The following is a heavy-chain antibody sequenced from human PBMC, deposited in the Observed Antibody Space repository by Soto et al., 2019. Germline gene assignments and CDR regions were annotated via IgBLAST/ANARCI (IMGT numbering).Heavy chain of an antibody. Sequence: EVQLLESGGGLVQPGGSLRLSCAASGFTFNNYAMTWVGQAPGKGLEGVSAISGGGDTTSYPDSVKGRFTVSRDGSKNTMYLQMSSLRAEDTALYYCAKGRGGSGSLTPRVDFWGQGTLVTVSS. CDR3: AKGRGGSGSLTPRVDF. D-gene: IGHD3-10*01. J-gene: IGHJ4*02. V-gene: IGHV3-23*01. CDR2: ISGGGDTT. CDR1: GFTFNNYA.